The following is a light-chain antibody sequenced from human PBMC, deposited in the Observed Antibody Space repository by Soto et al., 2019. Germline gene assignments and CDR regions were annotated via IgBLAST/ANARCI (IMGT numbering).Light chain of an antibody. CDR2: DAS. CDR1: LSVSRN. Sequence: EAVLTQSPATLSASPGERVTLSCRASLSVSRNLAWYQQRPGQAPRLIIYDASTRATGVPARFSGSGSETVFTLTISSLQSEDFAVYFCQHCSVWPTFGQGTKVEVK. J-gene: IGKJ1*01. CDR3: QHCSVWPT. V-gene: IGKV3-15*01.